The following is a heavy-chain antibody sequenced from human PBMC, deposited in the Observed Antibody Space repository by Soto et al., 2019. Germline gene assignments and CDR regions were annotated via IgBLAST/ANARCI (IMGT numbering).Heavy chain of an antibody. CDR2: ISSSSSTI. J-gene: IGHJ6*02. V-gene: IGHV3-48*02. CDR3: ARDRYFYYYYYGMDV. D-gene: IGHD1-20*01. CDR1: GLTFSSYS. Sequence: GGSLRLSCAASGLTFSSYSMNWVRKAPGKGLEWVSYISSSSSTIYYADSVKGRFTISRDNAKNSLYLQMNSLRDEDTAVYYCARDRYFYYYYYGMDVWGQGTTVTVSS.